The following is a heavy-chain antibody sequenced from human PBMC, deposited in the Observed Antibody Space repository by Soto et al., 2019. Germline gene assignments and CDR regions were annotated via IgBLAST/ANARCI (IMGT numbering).Heavy chain of an antibody. CDR1: GYSFTSYW. CDR3: ARTIGSPIVGATNYYYYYGMDV. CDR2: IYPGDSDT. V-gene: IGHV5-51*01. Sequence: GESLKISCKGSGYSFTSYWIGWVRQMPGKGLEWMGIIYPGDSDTRYSPSFQGQVTISADKSISTAYLQWSSLKASDTAMYYCARTIGSPIVGATNYYYYYGMDVWGQGTTVTVSS. J-gene: IGHJ6*02. D-gene: IGHD1-26*01.